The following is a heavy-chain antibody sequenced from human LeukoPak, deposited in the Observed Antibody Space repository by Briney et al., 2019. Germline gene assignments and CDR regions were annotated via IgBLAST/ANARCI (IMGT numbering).Heavy chain of an antibody. CDR3: ARDLGSGSYRGAFDI. D-gene: IGHD1-26*01. V-gene: IGHV1-69*13. J-gene: IGHJ3*02. CDR1: GGTFSSYA. CDR2: IIPIFGTA. Sequence: SVKVSCKASGGTFSSYAISWVRQAPGQGLEWMGGIIPIFGTANYAQKFQGRVTITADESTSTAYMELSSLRSEDTAVYYCARDLGSGSYRGAFDIWGQGTMVTVSS.